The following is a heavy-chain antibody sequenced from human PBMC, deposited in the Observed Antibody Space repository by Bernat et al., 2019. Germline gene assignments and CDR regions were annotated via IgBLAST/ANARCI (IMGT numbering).Heavy chain of an antibody. CDR1: GFTFSDHY. Sequence: EVQLVESGGGLVQPGGSLRLSCAASGFTFSDHYMDWVRQAPGKGLEWVGRTTNKANSFTTYAASVKGRFTVSRDDSQSSLYLQMNSLKAEDTAAYYCARDTHTSLDYWGQGTLVTVSS. J-gene: IGHJ4*02. CDR2: TTNKANSFTT. D-gene: IGHD2-2*01. V-gene: IGHV3-72*01. CDR3: ARDTHTSLDY.